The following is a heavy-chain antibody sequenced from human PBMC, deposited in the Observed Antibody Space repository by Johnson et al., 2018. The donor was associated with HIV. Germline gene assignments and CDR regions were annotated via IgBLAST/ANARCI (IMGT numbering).Heavy chain of an antibody. J-gene: IGHJ3*02. CDR1: GFTVSSYD. D-gene: IGHD3-22*01. CDR2: IGTAGDT. Sequence: EVQLLESGGGLVHPGGSLRLSCAASGFTVSSYDMHWVRQSTGKGLEWVSAIGTAGDTYYPGSVKGRFTISRENAKNSLYLQMNSLRAEDTALYYCARDRRNYYDSSGYPDYDAFDIWGQGTMVFVSS. CDR3: ARDRRNYYDSSGYPDYDAFDI. V-gene: IGHV3-13*01.